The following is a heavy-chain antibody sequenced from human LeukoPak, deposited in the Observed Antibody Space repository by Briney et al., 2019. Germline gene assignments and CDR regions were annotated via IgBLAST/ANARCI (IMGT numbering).Heavy chain of an antibody. CDR1: GFTFSSYG. J-gene: IGHJ4*02. Sequence: PGGSLRLSCEASGFTFSSYGMHWVRQAPGKGLEWVAVIWYDGSNKYYADSVKGRFTISRDNSKNTLYLQMNSLRAEDTAVYYCARDKLGRGVITATIDYWGQGTLVTVSS. V-gene: IGHV3-33*01. CDR3: ARDKLGRGVITATIDY. CDR2: IWYDGSNK. D-gene: IGHD3-10*01.